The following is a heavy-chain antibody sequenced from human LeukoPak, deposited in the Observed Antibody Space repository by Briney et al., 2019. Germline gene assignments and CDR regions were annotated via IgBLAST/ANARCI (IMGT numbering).Heavy chain of an antibody. CDR2: INPSGGTT. J-gene: IGHJ4*02. D-gene: IGHD5-18*01. CDR3: ARDLGDTTIAH. CDR1: GYSFTSYH. Sequence: ASVKVSCTASGYSFTSYHMQWVRQAPGQGLAWMGLINPSGGTTSYAQKFQGRLTVTRDTSTSTVYMELSSLTSEDTAIYYCARDLGDTTIAHWGQGTLVSVSS. V-gene: IGHV1-46*01.